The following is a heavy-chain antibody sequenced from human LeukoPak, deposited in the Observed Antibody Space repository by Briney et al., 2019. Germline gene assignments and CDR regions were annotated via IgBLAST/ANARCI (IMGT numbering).Heavy chain of an antibody. D-gene: IGHD6-19*01. CDR3: ARRPIAVAGNWFDP. V-gene: IGHV4-39*01. J-gene: IGHJ5*02. Sequence: SETLSLTCTVSGGSISSSSYYWGWIRQPPGKGLEWIGSIYCSGSPYYNPSLKSRVTISVDTSKNQFSLKLSSVTAADTAVYYCARRPIAVAGNWFDPWGQGTLVTVSS. CDR2: IYCSGSP. CDR1: GGSISSSSYY.